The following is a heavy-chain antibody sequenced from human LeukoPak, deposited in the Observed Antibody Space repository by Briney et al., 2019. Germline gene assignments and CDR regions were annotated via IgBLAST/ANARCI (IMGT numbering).Heavy chain of an antibody. D-gene: IGHD5-12*01. J-gene: IGHJ4*02. CDR1: GGSISSYY. CDR3: ARVGYSGYDNRGSFDY. V-gene: IGHV4-59*01. Sequence: SETLSLTCTVSGGSISSYYWSWIRQPPGKGLEWIGYIYYSGSTNYNPSLKSRVTISVDTSKNQFSLKLSSVTAADTAAYYCARVGYSGYDNRGSFDYWGQRTLVTVSS. CDR2: IYYSGST.